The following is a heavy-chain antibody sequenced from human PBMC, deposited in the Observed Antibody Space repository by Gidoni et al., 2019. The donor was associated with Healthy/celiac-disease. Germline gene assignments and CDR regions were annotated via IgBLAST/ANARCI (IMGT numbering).Heavy chain of an antibody. J-gene: IGHJ5*02. Sequence: EVQLLYFVGGFVQLVCSTRLACAASGFTCSCYSMCWVRQVPGKGLEWVSAISGSGGSTYYAGSVKGRLTISRDNSKNTVVLQMKSLRAEDTAVYYCAKEGEWFGLLLNRSNGFDPWGQGTLVTVSS. CDR3: AKEGEWFGLLLNRSNGFDP. CDR2: ISGSGGST. V-gene: IGHV3-23*01. D-gene: IGHD3-10*01. CDR1: GFTCSCYS.